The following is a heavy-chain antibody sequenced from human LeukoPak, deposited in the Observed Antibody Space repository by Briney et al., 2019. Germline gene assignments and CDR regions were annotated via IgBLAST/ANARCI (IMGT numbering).Heavy chain of an antibody. D-gene: IGHD3-22*01. CDR1: GFTFDDYG. Sequence: GGSLRLSCAASGFTFDDYGMSWVRQAPGKGLEWVSGINWNGGSTGYADSVKGRFTISRDNAKKSLYLQMNSLRAKDTALYYCARGPYYYGSSGHYYVAGGDYWGQGTLVTVSS. CDR2: INWNGGST. J-gene: IGHJ4*02. CDR3: ARGPYYYGSSGHYYVAGGDY. V-gene: IGHV3-20*04.